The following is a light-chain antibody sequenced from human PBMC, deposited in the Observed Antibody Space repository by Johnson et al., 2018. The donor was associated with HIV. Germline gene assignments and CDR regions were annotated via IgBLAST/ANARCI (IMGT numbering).Light chain of an antibody. Sequence: QSVLTQPPSVSAAPGQKVTISCSGSSSNIGNNYVSWYQQLPGTAPKLLIYDNNKRPSGIPDRFSGPKSGTSATLGITGLQTGDEADYYCGTWDSSLSAWGVFGTGTKV. CDR1: SSNIGNNY. CDR2: DNN. J-gene: IGLJ1*01. CDR3: GTWDSSLSAWGV. V-gene: IGLV1-51*01.